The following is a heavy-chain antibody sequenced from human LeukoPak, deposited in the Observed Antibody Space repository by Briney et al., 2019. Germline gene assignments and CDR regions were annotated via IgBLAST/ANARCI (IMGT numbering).Heavy chain of an antibody. CDR1: GGSISSSSYY. CDR3: ARSFGSYYVGYYFDY. V-gene: IGHV4-39*02. D-gene: IGHD1-26*01. J-gene: IGHJ4*02. CDR2: IYYSGST. Sequence: PSETLSLTCTVSGGSISSSSYYWGWIRQPPGKRLEWIGSIYYSGSTYYNPSLKSRVTISVDTSKNNFSPKLRSATAAATAVYYCARSFGSYYVGYYFDYWGQGTLVTVSS.